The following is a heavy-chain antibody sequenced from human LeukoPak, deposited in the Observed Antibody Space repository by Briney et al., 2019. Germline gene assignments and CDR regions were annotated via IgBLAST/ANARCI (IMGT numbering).Heavy chain of an antibody. J-gene: IGHJ4*02. D-gene: IGHD6-19*01. CDR1: GGSFSGYY. V-gene: IGHV4-34*01. Sequence: KPSETLSLTCAVYGGSFSGYYWSWIRQPPGKGLEWIGEINHSGSTNYNPSLKSRVTISVDTSKNQFSLKLSSVTAADTAVYYCARQWTSSGWYDWGQGTLVTVSS. CDR2: INHSGST. CDR3: ARQWTSSGWYD.